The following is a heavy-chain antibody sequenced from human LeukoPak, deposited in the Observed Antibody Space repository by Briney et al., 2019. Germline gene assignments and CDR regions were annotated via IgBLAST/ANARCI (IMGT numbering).Heavy chain of an antibody. CDR2: IKQDGGEI. D-gene: IGHD3-10*01. V-gene: IGHV3-7*03. CDR1: GFTFSRYW. CDR3: TMGDYYGSGAQDDAFDI. J-gene: IGHJ3*02. Sequence: GGSLRLSCAASGFTFSRYWMSWVRQVPRKGLEWVANIKQDGGEIYYVDSVKGRFTISRDNAKNSLYLQMNSLKTEDTAVYYCTMGDYYGSGAQDDAFDIWGQGTMVTVSS.